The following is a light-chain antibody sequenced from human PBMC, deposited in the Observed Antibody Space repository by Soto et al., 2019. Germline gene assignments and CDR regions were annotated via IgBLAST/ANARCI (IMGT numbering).Light chain of an antibody. CDR3: HQYGTSPWT. CDR2: GAS. V-gene: IGKV3-20*01. CDR1: QSVSSNA. Sequence: EIVLTQSPGTLSLSPGARATLSCRASQSVSSNALAWYRQKPGQAARLLMYGASSRATGIPDRISGSGSGTDFTLTISRMEPEDFAVYYCHQYGTSPWTFGQGTKVEI. J-gene: IGKJ1*01.